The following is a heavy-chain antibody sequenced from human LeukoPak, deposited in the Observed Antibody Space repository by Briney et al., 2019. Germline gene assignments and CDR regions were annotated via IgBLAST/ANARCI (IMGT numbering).Heavy chain of an antibody. D-gene: IGHD5-12*01. Sequence: ASVKVSCKASGFTFTNYGISWVRQAPGQGLEWMAWISVDNGNTNYIQELQGRVTLTTDTSTSTAYMELRNLRSDDTAVYYCARDSWARAYDIDHWGQGTLVTVSS. CDR1: GFTFTNYG. V-gene: IGHV1-18*01. CDR3: ARDSWARAYDIDH. CDR2: ISVDNGNT. J-gene: IGHJ5*02.